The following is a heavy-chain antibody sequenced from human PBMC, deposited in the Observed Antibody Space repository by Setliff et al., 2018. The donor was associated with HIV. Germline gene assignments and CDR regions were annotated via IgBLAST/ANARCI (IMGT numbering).Heavy chain of an antibody. V-gene: IGHV4-59*01. CDR3: ARDSTWYAFDI. J-gene: IGHJ3*02. CDR1: GGSISSYY. D-gene: IGHD1-26*01. Sequence: SETLSLTCTVSGGSISSYYWXWIRQPPGKGLEWIGYIYYSGSTNYNPSLKSRVTISVDTSKNQFSLKLSSVTAADTAVYYCARDSTWYAFDIWGQGTMVTVSS. CDR2: IYYSGST.